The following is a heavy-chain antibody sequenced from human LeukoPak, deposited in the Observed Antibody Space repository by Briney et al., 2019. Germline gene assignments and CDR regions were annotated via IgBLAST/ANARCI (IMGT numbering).Heavy chain of an antibody. CDR2: IGISGGST. J-gene: IGHJ4*02. D-gene: IGHD4-17*01. CDR1: GFTFSDYS. V-gene: IGHV3-48*01. Sequence: PGGSLRLSCAASGFTFSDYSMNWVRQAPGKGLEWVSWIGISGGSTKYADPVKGGFTISGDKAKHSLYLQMNSLGVEDTAVYYCAGDHHYAFDNWGQGTLVTVSS. CDR3: AGDHHYAFDN.